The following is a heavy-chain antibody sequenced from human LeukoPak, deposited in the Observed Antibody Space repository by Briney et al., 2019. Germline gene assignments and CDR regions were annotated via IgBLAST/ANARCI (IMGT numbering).Heavy chain of an antibody. J-gene: IGHJ5*02. V-gene: IGHV4-39*01. Sequence: SETLSLTCIVSGCSNRRSSYYWGWIRQPPEKRLKWIGSIYYSGSTYYNPSLKSRVTISVDTSKNQFSLKLSSVTAADTAVYYCARPNLGWFDPWGQGSLVTVSS. CDR3: ARPNLGWFDP. CDR1: GCSNRRSSYY. CDR2: IYYSGST. D-gene: IGHD7-27*01.